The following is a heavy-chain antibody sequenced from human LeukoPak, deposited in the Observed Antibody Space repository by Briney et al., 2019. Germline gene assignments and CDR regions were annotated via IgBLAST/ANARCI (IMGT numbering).Heavy chain of an antibody. CDR3: ARASTTVWAFDI. CDR1: GGSISSSNW. CDR2: IYHSGST. V-gene: IGHV4-4*02. Sequence: SETLSLTCAVSGGSISSSNWWSWVRQPPGKGLEWIGEIYHSGSTNYNPSLKSRVTISVDKSKNQFSLKLRSVTAADTAVYYCARASTTVWAFDIWGQGTMVTVSS. J-gene: IGHJ3*02. D-gene: IGHD4-17*01.